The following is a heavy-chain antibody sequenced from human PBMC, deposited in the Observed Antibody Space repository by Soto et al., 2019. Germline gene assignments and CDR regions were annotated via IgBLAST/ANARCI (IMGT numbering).Heavy chain of an antibody. CDR2: ISYTGST. J-gene: IGHJ4*02. CDR1: GGSVTSISSRNYY. V-gene: IGHV4-39*01. Sequence: QLQLQESGPGLVKPSETLSLTCTVSGGSVTSISSRNYYWDWIRQPPGKGLEWIGNISYTGSTYYNPSRKRRVTIAPGTSKHQFSLMLTSVTASDTAVYYCARHDNVSYRDYWAQGTLVTVSS. CDR3: ARHDNVSYRDY. D-gene: IGHD1-1*01.